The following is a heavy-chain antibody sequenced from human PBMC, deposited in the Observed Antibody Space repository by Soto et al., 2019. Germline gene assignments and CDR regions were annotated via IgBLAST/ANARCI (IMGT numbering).Heavy chain of an antibody. J-gene: IGHJ6*02. CDR1: GYTFTSYG. CDR3: ARDTDIVVVPAAIQGTDYYYYYGMDV. CDR2: ISAYNGNT. Sequence: GAPVKVSCKASGYTFTSYGISWVRQAPGQGLEWMGWISAYNGNTNYAQKLQGRVTMTTDTSTSTAYMELRSLRSDDTAVYYCARDTDIVVVPAAIQGTDYYYYYGMDVWGQGTTVTVSS. D-gene: IGHD2-2*02. V-gene: IGHV1-18*01.